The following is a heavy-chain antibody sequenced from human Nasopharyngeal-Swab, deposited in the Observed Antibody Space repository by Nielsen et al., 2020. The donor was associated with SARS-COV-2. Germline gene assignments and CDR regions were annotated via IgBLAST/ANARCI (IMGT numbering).Heavy chain of an antibody. CDR3: ARDKGFVDFWSGPREDYFDY. D-gene: IGHD3-3*01. CDR2: ISYDGRNK. V-gene: IGHV3-30*04. Sequence: GGSLRLSCAASGFTFSSYAMHWVRQAPGKGLEWVAVISYDGRNKYYADSVKGRFTISRDNSKNTLYLQMNSLRDEDTAVYYCARDKGFVDFWSGPREDYFDYWGQGTLVTVSS. J-gene: IGHJ4*02. CDR1: GFTFSSYA.